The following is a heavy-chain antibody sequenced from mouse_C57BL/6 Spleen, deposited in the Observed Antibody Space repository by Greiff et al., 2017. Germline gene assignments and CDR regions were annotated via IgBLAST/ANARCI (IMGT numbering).Heavy chain of an antibody. Sequence: EVKLMESGGDLVKPGGSLKLSCAASGFTFSSYGMSWVRQTPDKRLGWVATISSGGSYTYYPDSVKGRFTISRDNAKNTLYLQMSSLKSEDTAMYYCARHDEWYFDVWGTGTTVTVSS. CDR3: ARHDEWYFDV. D-gene: IGHD2-3*01. V-gene: IGHV5-6*01. CDR1: GFTFSSYG. CDR2: ISSGGSYT. J-gene: IGHJ1*03.